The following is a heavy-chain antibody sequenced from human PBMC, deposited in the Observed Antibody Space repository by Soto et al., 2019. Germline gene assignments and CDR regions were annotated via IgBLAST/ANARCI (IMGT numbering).Heavy chain of an antibody. J-gene: IGHJ6*02. CDR2: ISSSGSTI. CDR1: GFTFSDYY. D-gene: IGHD2-2*01. Sequence: PGGSLRLSCAASGFTFSDYYMSWIRQAPGKGLEWVSYISSSGSTIYYADSVKGRFTISRDNAKNSLYLQMNSLRAEDTAVYYCARDRSSTSHYYYGMDVWGQGTTVTVSS. V-gene: IGHV3-11*01. CDR3: ARDRSSTSHYYYGMDV.